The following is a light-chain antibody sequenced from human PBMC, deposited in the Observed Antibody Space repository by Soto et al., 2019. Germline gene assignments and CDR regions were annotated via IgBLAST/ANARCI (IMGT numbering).Light chain of an antibody. Sequence: EIVLTQSPGTLSLSPGERATLSCRASQSVNSNYLAWYQHKPGQAPRPLIYGASSRATGIPDRFSGSGSGTDFTLTISRLEPEDFAVYYCQQYGNSPRWTFGQGTKVEIK. V-gene: IGKV3-20*01. CDR2: GAS. CDR1: QSVNSNY. J-gene: IGKJ1*01. CDR3: QQYGNSPRWT.